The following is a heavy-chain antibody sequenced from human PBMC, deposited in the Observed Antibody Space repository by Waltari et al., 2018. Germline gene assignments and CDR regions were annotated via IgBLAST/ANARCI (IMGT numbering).Heavy chain of an antibody. J-gene: IGHJ4*02. V-gene: IGHV4-59*01. CDR1: GGSISSYS. Sequence: QVQLQESGPGLVKPSATLSLTCTVSGGSISSYSWSWIRQPPGKGLEWIGYIYYSGSTNYNPSLKSRVTISVDTSKNQFSLKLSSVTAADTAVYYCARTALLRYFDWSLDYWGQGTLVTVSS. D-gene: IGHD3-9*01. CDR3: ARTALLRYFDWSLDY. CDR2: IYYSGST.